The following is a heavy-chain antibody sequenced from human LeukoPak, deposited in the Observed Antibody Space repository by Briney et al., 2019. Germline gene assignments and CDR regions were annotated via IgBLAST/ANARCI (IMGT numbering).Heavy chain of an antibody. J-gene: IGHJ4*02. CDR3: ARLPKYSRPLDY. V-gene: IGHV1-8*01. CDR2: MNPNSGNT. CDR1: GYTFTSYD. D-gene: IGHD6-6*01. Sequence: ASVKVSCKASGYTFTSYDINWVRQAAGQGLEWMGWMNPNSGNTAYAQKFQGRVTMSRDTSISTAYMELSSLRSEDTAVYYCARLPKYSRPLDYWGQGTLVTVSS.